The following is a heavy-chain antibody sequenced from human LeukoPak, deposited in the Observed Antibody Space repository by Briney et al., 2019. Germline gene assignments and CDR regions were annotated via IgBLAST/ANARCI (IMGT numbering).Heavy chain of an antibody. CDR3: ARSPLQGPIVY. CDR1: GFTFSSYD. Sequence: GGSLRLSCAASGFTFSSYDMHWVRQATGKGLEWVSAIGTAGDTYYPGSVKGRFTISRENAKNSLYLQMNSLRAGDTAVYYCARSPLQGPIVYWGQGTLVTVSS. J-gene: IGHJ4*02. CDR2: IGTAGDT. D-gene: IGHD4-11*01. V-gene: IGHV3-13*01.